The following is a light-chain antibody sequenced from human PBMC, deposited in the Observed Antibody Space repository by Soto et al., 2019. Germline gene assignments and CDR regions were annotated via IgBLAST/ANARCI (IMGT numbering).Light chain of an antibody. J-gene: IGKJ1*01. CDR3: QQYNTYPWT. CDR2: DAS. Sequence: DIQMTQSPSTLSASVGDRVTITCRASQTINGWLAWYQQKPGKAPKLLIYDASSLQSGVPSRSSGSGSGTELTLTISSLQPDDFATYYCQQYNTYPWTFGQGTKVDIK. CDR1: QTINGW. V-gene: IGKV1-5*01.